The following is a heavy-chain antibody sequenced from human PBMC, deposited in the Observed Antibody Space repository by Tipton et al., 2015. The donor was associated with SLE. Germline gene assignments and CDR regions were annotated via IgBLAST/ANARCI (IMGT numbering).Heavy chain of an antibody. V-gene: IGHV4-39*07. J-gene: IGHJ4*02. CDR3: AGSEYSSGLIDY. Sequence: LRLSCTVSGDSITTDSDYWGWIRQPPGKGLEWIGNIYYSGTTYYNSSLKSRVTISVDTSKNQFSLKLSSVTAADTAVYYCAGSEYSSGLIDYWGQGTLVTVSS. D-gene: IGHD6-19*01. CDR1: GDSITTDSDY. CDR2: IYYSGTT.